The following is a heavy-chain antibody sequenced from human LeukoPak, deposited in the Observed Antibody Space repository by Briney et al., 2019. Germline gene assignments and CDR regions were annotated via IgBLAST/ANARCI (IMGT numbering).Heavy chain of an antibody. D-gene: IGHD2-2*01. J-gene: IGHJ4*02. V-gene: IGHV1-2*02. CDR1: GYTFTGYY. Sequence: ASVKVSCKASGYTFTGYYIHWVRQAPGQGLEWMGWINPNGGGTKYEQKFRGRVTMTRDTSITTAYMELTRLTSDDTAVYYCARDGSWGSTSYSDYWGQGTLVTVSS. CDR3: ARDGSWGSTSYSDY. CDR2: INPNGGGT.